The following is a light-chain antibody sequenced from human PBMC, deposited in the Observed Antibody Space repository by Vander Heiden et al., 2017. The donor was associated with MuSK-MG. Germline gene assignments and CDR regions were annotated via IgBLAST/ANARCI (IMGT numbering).Light chain of an antibody. J-gene: IGLJ3*02. CDR2: DAS. CDR1: TGDVNAAHF. V-gene: IGLV7-46*01. CDR3: LLSYGGSWV. Sequence: AVVTQEPALTVSPGGAVPLTCGSSTGDVNAAHFPYWFQQKPAQAPKTFIHDASRRRSCTPARFSGSLVGGKAALTLSSAQADDEADYYCLLSYGGSWVFGGGTKLTVL.